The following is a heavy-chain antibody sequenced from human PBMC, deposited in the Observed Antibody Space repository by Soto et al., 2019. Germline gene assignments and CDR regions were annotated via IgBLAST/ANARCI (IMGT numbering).Heavy chain of an antibody. J-gene: IGHJ4*02. CDR2: INPSGGST. D-gene: IGHD3-22*01. CDR1: GYTFTSYY. CDR3: ARALRYYYDSSVYFDY. V-gene: IGHV1-46*03. Sequence: GASVKVSCKASGYTFTSYYMHWVRQAPGQGLEWMGIINPSGGSTSYAQKFQGRVTMTGDTSTSTVYMELSSLRSEDTAVYYCARALRYYYDSSVYFDYWGQGTLVTVSS.